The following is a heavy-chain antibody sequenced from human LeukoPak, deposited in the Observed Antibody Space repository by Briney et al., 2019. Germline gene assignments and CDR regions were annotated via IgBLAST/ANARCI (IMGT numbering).Heavy chain of an antibody. CDR2: ISGSGGST. D-gene: IGHD6-19*01. CDR1: GFTFSSYA. CDR3: AKGVTGVAGRHYFDY. Sequence: GGSLRLSCAASGFTFSSYAMSWVHQAPGKGLEWVSAISGSGGSTYYADSVKGRFTISRDNSKNTLDLQMNSLRAEDTAVYYCAKGVTGVAGRHYFDYWGQGTLVTVSS. V-gene: IGHV3-23*01. J-gene: IGHJ4*02.